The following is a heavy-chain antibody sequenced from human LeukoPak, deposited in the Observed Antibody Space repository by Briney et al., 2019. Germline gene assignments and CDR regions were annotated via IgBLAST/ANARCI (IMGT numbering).Heavy chain of an antibody. CDR1: GYTFTNYA. Sequence: GASVKVSCKASGYTFTNYAMHWVRQAPGQRLEWMGWINTGGDTAYSQRFQGRVTIISDTSASTAYMDLSNLRSEDTAVYYCAREGFGSGTKLEVGYFDYWGQGSLVTVSS. J-gene: IGHJ4*02. D-gene: IGHD3-10*01. V-gene: IGHV1-3*04. CDR2: INTGGDT. CDR3: AREGFGSGTKLEVGYFDY.